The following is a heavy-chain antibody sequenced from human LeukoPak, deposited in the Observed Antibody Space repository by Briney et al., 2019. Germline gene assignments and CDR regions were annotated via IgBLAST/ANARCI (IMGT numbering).Heavy chain of an antibody. CDR2: ISSNGDKT. J-gene: IGHJ3*02. CDR1: GFSFSSDA. Sequence: GGSLRLSCAASGFSFSSDAMHWVRQSPEKGLEHVSGISSNGDKTFHANSVKGRFTISRDNSKNTLYLQMGSLRAEDVAVYYCARARCTSIHCSGGFDIWGQGTMVTVSS. D-gene: IGHD1-1*01. CDR3: ARARCTSIHCSGGFDI. V-gene: IGHV3-64*01.